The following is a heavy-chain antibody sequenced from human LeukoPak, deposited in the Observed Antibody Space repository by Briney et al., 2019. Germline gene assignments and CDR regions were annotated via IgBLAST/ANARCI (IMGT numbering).Heavy chain of an antibody. CDR2: IYYSGST. CDR1: GGSISSYY. CDR3: ARHPKSGYTGYESDY. V-gene: IGHV4-59*08. D-gene: IGHD5-12*01. J-gene: IGHJ4*02. Sequence: ASETLSLTCTVSGGSISSYYWSWIRQPPGKGLEWIGYIYYSGSTNYNPSLKSRVTISVDKSISTAYLQWSRLEASDTAVFYCARHPKSGYTGYESDYWGQGTLVTVSS.